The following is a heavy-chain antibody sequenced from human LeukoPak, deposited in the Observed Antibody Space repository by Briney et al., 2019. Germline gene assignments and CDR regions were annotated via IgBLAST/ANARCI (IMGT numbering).Heavy chain of an antibody. Sequence: SGPTQVNPTQTLTLTCTFSGFSLSTSGVGVGWIRQPPGKALEWLALIYWNDDKRYSPSLKSRLTITKDTSKNQVVLTMTNMDPVDTATYYCAHSKTGYSSSWLPYNWFDPWGQGTLVTVSS. CDR3: AHSKTGYSSSWLPYNWFDP. CDR1: GFSLSTSGVG. D-gene: IGHD6-13*01. CDR2: IYWNDDK. J-gene: IGHJ5*02. V-gene: IGHV2-5*01.